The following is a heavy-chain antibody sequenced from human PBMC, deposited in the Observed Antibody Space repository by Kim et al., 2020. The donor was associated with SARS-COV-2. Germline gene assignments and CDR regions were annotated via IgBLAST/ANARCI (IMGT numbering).Heavy chain of an antibody. V-gene: IGHV3-21*01. Sequence: GGSLRLSCAASGFTFSSYSMNWVRQAPGKGLEWVSSISSSSSYIYYADSVKGRFTISRDNAKNSLYLQMNSLRAEDTAVYYCARETDRYYFDYWGQGTLVTVSS. CDR1: GFTFSSYS. J-gene: IGHJ4*02. CDR2: ISSSSSYI. CDR3: ARETDRYYFDY. D-gene: IGHD3-16*02.